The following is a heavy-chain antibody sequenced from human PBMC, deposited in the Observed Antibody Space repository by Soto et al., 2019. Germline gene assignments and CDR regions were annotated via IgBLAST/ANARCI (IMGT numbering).Heavy chain of an antibody. CDR1: GYTFTGYY. J-gene: IGHJ6*02. V-gene: IGHV1-2*04. CDR2: INPNSGGT. CDR3: ARGGDGDLGWDGMDV. D-gene: IGHD4-17*01. Sequence: QVRLVQSGAEVKKPGASVKVSCKASGYTFTGYYMHWVRQAPGQGLEWMGWINPNSGGTNYAQKFQGWVTMTRDTSISTAYMELSRLRSDDTAVYYCARGGDGDLGWDGMDVWGQGTTVTVSS.